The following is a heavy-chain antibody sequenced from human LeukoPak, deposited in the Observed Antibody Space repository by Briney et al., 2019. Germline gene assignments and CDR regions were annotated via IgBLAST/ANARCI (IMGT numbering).Heavy chain of an antibody. CDR2: INPNSGGT. CDR1: GYTFTGYY. J-gene: IGHJ4*02. D-gene: IGHD6-19*01. CDR3: ARGYSSGWYVDY. V-gene: IGHV1-2*02. Sequence: ASVKVSCKASGYTFTGYYMHWVRQAAGQGVEGRGWINPNSGGTNYAKKFQGRVTMTRDTSISTAYMELSRLRSDDTAVYYCARGYSSGWYVDYWGQGTLVTVSS.